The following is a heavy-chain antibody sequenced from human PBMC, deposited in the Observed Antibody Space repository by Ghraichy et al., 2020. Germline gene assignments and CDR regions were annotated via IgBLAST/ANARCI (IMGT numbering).Heavy chain of an antibody. D-gene: IGHD6-13*01. Sequence: SVKVSCKASGGTFSSYAITWVRQAPGQGLEWMGRIIPILGIVNYAQKFQGRVTITADKSTGTAYMELSSLRSEDTAVYYCARGLSSSWRPDFDYWGQGTLVTVSS. CDR2: IIPILGIV. CDR3: ARGLSSSWRPDFDY. V-gene: IGHV1-69*04. J-gene: IGHJ4*02. CDR1: GGTFSSYA.